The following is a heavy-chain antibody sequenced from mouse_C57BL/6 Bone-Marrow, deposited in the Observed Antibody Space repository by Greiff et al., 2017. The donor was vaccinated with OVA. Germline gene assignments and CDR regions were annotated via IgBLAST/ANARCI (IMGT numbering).Heavy chain of an antibody. Sequence: LVESGAELVRPGSSVKLSCKASGYTFTSYWMHWVKQRPIQGLEWIGNIDPSDSETHYNQKFKDKATLTVDKSSSTAYMQLSSLTSEDSAVYYCARMGYCSQGFAYWGKGTLVTVSA. CDR3: ARMGYCSQGFAY. V-gene: IGHV1-52*01. CDR1: GYTFTSYW. D-gene: IGHD3-1*01. CDR2: IDPSDSET. J-gene: IGHJ3*01.